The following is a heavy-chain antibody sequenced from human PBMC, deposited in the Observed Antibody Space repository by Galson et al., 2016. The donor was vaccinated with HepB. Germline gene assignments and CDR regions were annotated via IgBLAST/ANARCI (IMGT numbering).Heavy chain of an antibody. J-gene: IGHJ4*02. V-gene: IGHV4-4*02. CDR2: IFHSGST. Sequence: SETLSLTCAVSGDSINSNNWWSWVRQPPGKGLEWIGEIFHSGSTNCNPSLKSRVTITVDKSKNQLSLKLTSVTAADTAVYYCVKGTGGSGGYSQYFRYWGQGTLVTVSS. D-gene: IGHD3-10*01. CDR1: GDSINSNNW. CDR3: VKGTGGSGGYSQYFRY.